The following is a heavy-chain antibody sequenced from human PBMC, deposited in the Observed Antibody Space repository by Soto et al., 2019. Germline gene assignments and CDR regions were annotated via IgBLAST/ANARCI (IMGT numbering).Heavy chain of an antibody. CDR3: ARLEMATASFDY. V-gene: IGHV4-39*02. CDR2: IYYSGST. J-gene: IGHJ4*02. CDR1: GGSVSSSSYS. Sequence: QLQLQESGPGLVKPSETLSLTCSVSGGSVSSSSYSWGWIRQPPGKGLEWIGNIYYSGSTYYNPSLKSRVTTSADTSKSHFSLRLTSVTAADTAVYYCARLEMATASFDYWGQGTLVTVSS. D-gene: IGHD5-18*01.